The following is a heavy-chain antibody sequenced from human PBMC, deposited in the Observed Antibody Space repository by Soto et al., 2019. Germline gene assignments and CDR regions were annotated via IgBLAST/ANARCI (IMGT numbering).Heavy chain of an antibody. CDR3: AREVVTTEWYFDN. D-gene: IGHD1-1*01. J-gene: IGHJ4*02. V-gene: IGHV3-30-3*01. CDR2: TSANDGTK. CDR1: GFTFSGHS. Sequence: QVQLMESGGGVVQPGGSLRLSFVTSGFTFSGHSMHWFRQAPGKGLEWVAVTSANDGTKFYTDSVKGRFTVSRDNSKNMLYLQMNSLRVEDTAVYYCAREVVTTEWYFDNWGQGILVIVSS.